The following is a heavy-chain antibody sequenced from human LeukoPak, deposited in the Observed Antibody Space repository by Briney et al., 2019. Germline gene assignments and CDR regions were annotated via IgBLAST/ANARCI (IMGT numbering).Heavy chain of an antibody. D-gene: IGHD2-15*01. V-gene: IGHV4-39*01. CDR2: IYYSGST. CDR1: GGSISSSSYY. Sequence: SETLSLTRTVSGGSISSSSYYWGWIRQPPGKGLEWIGSIYYSGSTYYNPSLKSRVTISVDTSKNQFSLKLSSVTAADTAVYYCARVLGYCSGGSCSQDYFDYWGQGTLVTVSS. CDR3: ARVLGYCSGGSCSQDYFDY. J-gene: IGHJ4*02.